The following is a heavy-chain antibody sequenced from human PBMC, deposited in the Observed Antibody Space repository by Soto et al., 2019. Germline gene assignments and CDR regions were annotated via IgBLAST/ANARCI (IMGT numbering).Heavy chain of an antibody. V-gene: IGHV2-5*02. CDR1: GFSLSNNGEA. CDR3: ARYVATSPAGWFEP. Sequence: QITLKESGPTLVKPTQTLTLTCTISGFSLSNNGEAVGWFRQSPGKDLEWLVLIYWDDDNRYNLTLRTRLITTKDTSKNQVVLTLTNRAPVDTATYYCARYVATSPAGWFEPWGQGIPVTVSS. D-gene: IGHD3-10*02. CDR2: IYWDDDN. J-gene: IGHJ5*02.